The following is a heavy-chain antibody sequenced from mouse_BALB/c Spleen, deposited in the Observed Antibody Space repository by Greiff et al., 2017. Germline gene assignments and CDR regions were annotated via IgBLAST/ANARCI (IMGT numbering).Heavy chain of an antibody. CDR3: ARGGQLGLRLMDY. J-gene: IGHJ4*01. CDR1: GYTFTSYW. D-gene: IGHD3-2*01. V-gene: IGHV1-69*02. Sequence: QVQLQQPGAELVKPGAPVKLSCKASGYTFTSYWMNWVKQRPGRGLEWIGRIDPSDSETHYNQKFKDKATLTVDKSSSTAYIQLSSLTSEDSAVYYCARGGQLGLRLMDYWGQGTSVTVSS. CDR2: IDPSDSET.